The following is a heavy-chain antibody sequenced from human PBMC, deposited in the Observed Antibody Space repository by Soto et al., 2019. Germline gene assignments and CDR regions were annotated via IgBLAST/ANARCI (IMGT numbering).Heavy chain of an antibody. CDR3: ARGAFGMATIRDYYYGMGV. J-gene: IGHJ6*02. Sequence: QVQLVQSGAEVKKPGSSVKVSCKASGGTFSSYAISWVRQAPGQGLEWMGGIIPIFGTANYAQKFQGRVTITADESTSTAYMELSSLRSEDTAVYYCARGAFGMATIRDYYYGMGVWGQGTTVTVSS. V-gene: IGHV1-69*01. CDR2: IIPIFGTA. CDR1: GGTFSSYA. D-gene: IGHD5-12*01.